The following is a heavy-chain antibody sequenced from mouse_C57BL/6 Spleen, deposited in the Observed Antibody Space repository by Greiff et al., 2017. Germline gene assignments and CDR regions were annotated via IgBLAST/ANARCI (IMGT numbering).Heavy chain of an antibody. Sequence: EVHLVESGGGLVKPGGSLKLSCAASGFTFSSYAMSWVRQTPEKRLEWVATISDGGSYTYYPDNVKGRFTISRDNAKNNLYLQMSHLKSEDTAMYYCARGYSNYVGWYFDVWGTGTTVTVSS. CDR1: GFTFSSYA. CDR3: ARGYSNYVGWYFDV. CDR2: ISDGGSYT. D-gene: IGHD2-5*01. J-gene: IGHJ1*03. V-gene: IGHV5-4*01.